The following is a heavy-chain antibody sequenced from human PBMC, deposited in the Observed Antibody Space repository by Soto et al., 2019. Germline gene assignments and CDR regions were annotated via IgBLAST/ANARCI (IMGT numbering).Heavy chain of an antibody. CDR3: ARESEDLTSNFDY. V-gene: IGHV3-21*01. J-gene: IGHJ4*02. CDR1: GFAFTRYS. CDR2: ISSTTNYI. Sequence: PGGSLRLSCAASGFAFTRYSMNWVRQAPGKGLEWVSSISSTTNYIYYADSMKGRFTVSRDNAKNSVYLEMNSLSAEDTAVYYCARESEDLTSNFDYWGQGTLVTVSS.